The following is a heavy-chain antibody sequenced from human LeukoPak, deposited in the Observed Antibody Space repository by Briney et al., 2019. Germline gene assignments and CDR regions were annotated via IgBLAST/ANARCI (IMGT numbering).Heavy chain of an antibody. CDR2: INESGST. D-gene: IGHD5-18*01. V-gene: IGHV4-34*01. CDR1: GGSFSGYY. CDR3: AIGQYRSDY. J-gene: IGHJ4*02. Sequence: SETLSLTCAVYGGSFSGYYWSWLRQPPGKGLEWIAEINESGSTNYNPSLKRRVTISVDPSNYQFSLKLSSVTAADTAVYYCAIGQYRSDYCGQGTLVTVSS.